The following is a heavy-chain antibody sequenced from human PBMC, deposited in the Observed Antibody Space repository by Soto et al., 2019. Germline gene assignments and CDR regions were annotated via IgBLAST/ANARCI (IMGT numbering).Heavy chain of an antibody. CDR3: AKDRLGVYSGYDLIFDY. CDR1: GFTFSSYA. V-gene: IGHV3-23*01. D-gene: IGHD5-12*01. CDR2: ISGSGGST. J-gene: IGHJ4*02. Sequence: PGGSLRLSCAASGFTFSSYAMSWVRQAPGKGLEWVSAISGSGGSTYYADSVKGRFTISRDNSKNTLYLQMNSLRAEDTAVYYCAKDRLGVYSGYDLIFDYWGQGTLVPVYS.